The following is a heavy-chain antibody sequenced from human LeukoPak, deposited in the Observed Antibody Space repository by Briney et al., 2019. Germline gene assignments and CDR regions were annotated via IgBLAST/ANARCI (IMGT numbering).Heavy chain of an antibody. CDR1: GGSFSGYY. V-gene: IGHV4-34*01. J-gene: IGHJ4*02. CDR3: ARVSSVGRLNFDY. CDR2: INHSGST. D-gene: IGHD3-16*02. Sequence: SETLSLTCAVYGGSFSGYYWSWIRQPPGKGLEWIGEINHSGSTNYNPSLKSRVTISVDTSKNQFPLKLSSVTAADTAVYYCARVSSVGRLNFDYWGQGTLVTVSS.